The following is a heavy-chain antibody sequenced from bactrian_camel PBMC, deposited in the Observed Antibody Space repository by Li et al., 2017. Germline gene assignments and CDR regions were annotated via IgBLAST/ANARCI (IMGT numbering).Heavy chain of an antibody. V-gene: IGHV3S55*01. D-gene: IGHD1*01. Sequence: HVQLVESGGGSVQPGGSLRLSCEASGDAIGRYCMGWFRQIPDKEREAVAGIESDGSTSYANSVKGRFTISQDSAKNMLYLQMRSLRPEDTAMYYCAARSVGWCPLFEHWLGKRAYTPAGYFANYGQGNQVTVS. CDR2: IESDGST. CDR1: GDAIGRYC. J-gene: IGHJ4*01.